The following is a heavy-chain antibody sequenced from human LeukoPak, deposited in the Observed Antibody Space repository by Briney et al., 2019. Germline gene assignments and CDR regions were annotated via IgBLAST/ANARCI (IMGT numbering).Heavy chain of an antibody. J-gene: IGHJ4*02. V-gene: IGHV3-74*01. D-gene: IGHD1-26*01. CDR2: INSDGSST. Sequence: GGSLRLSCAASGFTFSSYWMHWVRQAPGKGLVWVSRINSDGSSTSYADSVKGRFTISRDNAKNTLYLQMNSLRAEDTAVYYCARPSGGGATYYFDYWGQGTLVTVSS. CDR1: GFTFSSYW. CDR3: ARPSGGGATYYFDY.